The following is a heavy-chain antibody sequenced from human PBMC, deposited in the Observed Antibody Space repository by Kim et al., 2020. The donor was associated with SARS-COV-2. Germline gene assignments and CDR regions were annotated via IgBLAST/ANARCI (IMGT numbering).Heavy chain of an antibody. J-gene: IGHJ6*01. D-gene: IGHD1-26*01. V-gene: IGHV3-30-3*01. CDR3: VRGWWELHYYSYGMDV. CDR2: ISYDGSNK. CDR1: GFTFSSYA. Sequence: GRSLRLSCAASGFTFSSYAMHWVRQAPGKGLEWVAVISYDGSNKYYADSVKGRFIISRDNSKNTLYLQVNSLRAEDTAVYYCVRGWWELHYYSYGMDVWG.